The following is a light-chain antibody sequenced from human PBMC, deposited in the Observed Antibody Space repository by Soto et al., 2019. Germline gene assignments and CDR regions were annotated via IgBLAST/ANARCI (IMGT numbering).Light chain of an antibody. CDR2: DSS. J-gene: IGKJ4*01. Sequence: EIVFTQSPAPLFVSRVERFTPSLRASQGIGDTLAWYQQKPGQTPRLLIYDSSTRAIGIPIRFSGSRSGTEFILTINGLQFEDFAVYYCRRYNNWPLTFGGGTKVDIK. V-gene: IGKV3-15*01. CDR1: QGIGDT. CDR3: RRYNNWPLT.